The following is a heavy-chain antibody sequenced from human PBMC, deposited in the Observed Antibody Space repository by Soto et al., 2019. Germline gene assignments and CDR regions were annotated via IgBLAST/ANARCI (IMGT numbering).Heavy chain of an antibody. Sequence: SETLSLTCTVSGGSISSGDYYWSWIRQPPGKGLEWIGYIYYSGSTYYNPSLKSRVTISVDTSKNQFSLNLGSVTAADTAVYYCARGNILTGYPPHNWFDPWGQGNLVAVSS. V-gene: IGHV4-30-4*01. CDR3: ARGNILTGYPPHNWFDP. CDR2: IYYSGST. CDR1: GGSISSGDYY. D-gene: IGHD3-9*01. J-gene: IGHJ5*02.